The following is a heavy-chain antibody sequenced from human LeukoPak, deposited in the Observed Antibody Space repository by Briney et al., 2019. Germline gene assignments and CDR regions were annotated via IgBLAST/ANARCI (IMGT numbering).Heavy chain of an antibody. CDR3: ARGGYSRGQGSPLDY. Sequence: ASVKVSCEASGYTFTNYPMIWVRQAPGGGLEWMGWINTKTGSPTYAQGFTGRFVFSLDTSVSTAYLQISGLKAEDTAVYYCARGGYSRGQGSPLDYWGQGTLVTVSS. CDR1: GYTFTNYP. J-gene: IGHJ4*02. V-gene: IGHV7-4-1*02. D-gene: IGHD6-19*01. CDR2: INTKTGSP.